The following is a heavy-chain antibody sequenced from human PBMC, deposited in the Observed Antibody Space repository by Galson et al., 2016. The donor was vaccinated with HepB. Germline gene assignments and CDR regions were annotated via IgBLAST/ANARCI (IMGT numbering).Heavy chain of an antibody. Sequence: SETLSLTCAVSGGSISTDSWRHWVRQPPGQGLEWIGEIYHDGGTNYNPSLKSRLSMSVDKSKNQFSLNLSSVTAADAAVYYCARVTCGGGACQDVFAIWGQGIMVTVSS. D-gene: IGHD2-21*02. J-gene: IGHJ3*02. CDR3: ARVTCGGGACQDVFAI. V-gene: IGHV4-4*02. CDR1: GGSISTDSW. CDR2: IYHDGGT.